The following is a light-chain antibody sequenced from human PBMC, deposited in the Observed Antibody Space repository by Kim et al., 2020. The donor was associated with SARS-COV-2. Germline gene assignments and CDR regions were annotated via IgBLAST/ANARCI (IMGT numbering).Light chain of an antibody. V-gene: IGKV1-5*01. CDR2: RVS. J-gene: IGKJ2*01. CDR3: QLYSDYSLYT. CDR1: QTISTW. Sequence: DIQMAQSPSSLSASVGDTVTISCRASQTISTWLAWYQHKPGKAPKLLISRVSSLQSGVPSRFSGSGSGSEFTLTINNLQPEDFATYYCQLYSDYSLYTFGQGTKVEIK.